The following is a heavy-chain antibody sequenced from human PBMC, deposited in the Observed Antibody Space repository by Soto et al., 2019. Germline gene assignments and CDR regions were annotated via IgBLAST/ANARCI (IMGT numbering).Heavy chain of an antibody. V-gene: IGHV1-69*12. CDR1: GGTFSSYA. CDR2: IIPIFGTA. Sequence: QVQLVQSGAEVKKPGSSVKVSCKASGGTFSSYAISWVRQAPGQGLEWMGGIIPIFGTANYAQKFQGRVTITADESTSTCYMELSSLRSEDTAVYYCARLVDTAMVRFDWFDPWGQGTLVTVSS. CDR3: ARLVDTAMVRFDWFDP. D-gene: IGHD5-18*01. J-gene: IGHJ5*02.